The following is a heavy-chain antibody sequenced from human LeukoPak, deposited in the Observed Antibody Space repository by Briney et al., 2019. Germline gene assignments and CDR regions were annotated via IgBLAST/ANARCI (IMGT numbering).Heavy chain of an antibody. V-gene: IGHV3-23*01. D-gene: IGHD4-17*01. CDR2: ITGSGGNT. Sequence: SGGTLRLSCGASGFNFINSGMSWVRQAPGRGLEGVPTITGSGGNTYYAESVRGRFTISRGNSKNRLYLQMNSLRAEDTAVYYCAKESTVTPGNVNWFDSWGQGTLVTVSS. J-gene: IGHJ5*01. CDR3: AKESTVTPGNVNWFDS. CDR1: GFNFINSG.